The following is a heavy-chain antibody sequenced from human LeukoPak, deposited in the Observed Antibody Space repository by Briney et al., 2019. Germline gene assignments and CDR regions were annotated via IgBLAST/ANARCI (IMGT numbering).Heavy chain of an antibody. CDR2: IYTSGST. Sequence: PSETLSLTCTVSGGSISSGSYYWSWIRQPAGKGLEWIGRIYTSGSTNYNPSLKSRVTISLDTSKNQFSLKLSSVTAADTAVYYCARLVSSSWSSGGWFDPWGQGTLVTVSS. V-gene: IGHV4-61*02. CDR1: GGSISSGSYY. CDR3: ARLVSSSWSSGGWFDP. D-gene: IGHD6-13*01. J-gene: IGHJ5*02.